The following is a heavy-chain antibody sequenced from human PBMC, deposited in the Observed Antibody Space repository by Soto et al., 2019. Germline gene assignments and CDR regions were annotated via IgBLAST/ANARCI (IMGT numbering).Heavy chain of an antibody. CDR2: INHSGST. CDR1: GGSFSGDY. V-gene: IGHV4-34*01. CDR3: ARTGSGSLDAFDI. D-gene: IGHD1-26*01. J-gene: IGHJ3*02. Sequence: SETLSLTCAVYGGSFSGDYWSWIRQPPGKGLEWIGEINHSGSTNYNPSLKSRVTISVDTSKNQFSLKLSSVTAADTAVYYCARTGSGSLDAFDIWGQGTMVTVSS.